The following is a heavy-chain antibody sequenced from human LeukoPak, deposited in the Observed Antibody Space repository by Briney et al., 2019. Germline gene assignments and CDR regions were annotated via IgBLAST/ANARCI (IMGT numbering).Heavy chain of an antibody. Sequence: GASVRVSCKASGYTFTHHDINWVRQATGQGLEWLGWMSPNSGDTGYAQKFQGRVTMTSDSSISTAYMELSSLRSEDTAIYYCVRTPPNWGFDYWGQGTLVTVSS. CDR1: GYTFTHHD. V-gene: IGHV1-8*02. CDR2: MSPNSGDT. D-gene: IGHD7-27*01. J-gene: IGHJ4*02. CDR3: VRTPPNWGFDY.